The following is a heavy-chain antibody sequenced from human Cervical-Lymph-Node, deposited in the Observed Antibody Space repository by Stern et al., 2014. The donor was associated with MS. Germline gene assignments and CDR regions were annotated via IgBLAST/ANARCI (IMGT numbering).Heavy chain of an antibody. D-gene: IGHD3/OR15-3a*01. J-gene: IGHJ5*02. CDR2: VIPFVVTS. V-gene: IGHV1-69*06. CDR1: GG. Sequence: VHLVESGAEVKKPGSSVKVSCKSSGGISWVRQAPGQGLEWMGGVIPFVVTSYYAQKFQGRVTITADTSANTTYLHLSRLTSADTAVYYCARGTGDNWFGPWGQGTLVTVSS. CDR3: ARGTGDNWFGP.